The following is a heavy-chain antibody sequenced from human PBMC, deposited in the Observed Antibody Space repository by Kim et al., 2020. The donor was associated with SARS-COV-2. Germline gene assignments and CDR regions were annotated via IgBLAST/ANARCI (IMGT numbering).Heavy chain of an antibody. D-gene: IGHD6-13*01. V-gene: IGHV1-46*01. CDR1: GYTFTSYY. Sequence: ASVKVSCKASGYTFTSYYMHWVRQAPGQGLEXXGIIXXSGGSXSYAQKFQGRVTXXXDTXXSTXXXELXXXRSXXTAXXXCAXXXGXXXYY. CDR3: AXXXGXXXYY. CDR2: IXXSGGSX. J-gene: IGHJ6*01.